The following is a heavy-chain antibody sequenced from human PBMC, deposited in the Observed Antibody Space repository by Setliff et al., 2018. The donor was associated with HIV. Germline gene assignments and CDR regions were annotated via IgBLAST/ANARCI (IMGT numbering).Heavy chain of an antibody. CDR2: IYWDDDK. CDR1: GFSLSSSGVV. Sequence: SGPTLVNPTQTLTLTCTVSGFSLSSSGVVVGWIRQPPGKALERLALIYWDDDKRYSPSLKSRLTITKDTSKNQVVLTMTNMDPVDTATYYCAHILQDPPSHFYYYFYMDVWGKGTTVTVSS. CDR3: AHILQDPPSHFYYYFYMDV. J-gene: IGHJ6*03. D-gene: IGHD3-3*02. V-gene: IGHV2-5*02.